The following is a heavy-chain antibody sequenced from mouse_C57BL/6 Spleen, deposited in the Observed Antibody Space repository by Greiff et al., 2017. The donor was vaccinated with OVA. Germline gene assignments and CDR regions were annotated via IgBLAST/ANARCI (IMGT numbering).Heavy chain of an antibody. J-gene: IGHJ2*01. CDR1: GYTFTDYN. CDR2: INPNNGGT. CDR3: ARSTGLLYYFDY. V-gene: IGHV1-18*01. Sequence: EVKLMESGPELVKPGASVKIPCKASGYTFTDYNMDWVKQSHGKSLEWIGDINPNNGGTIYNQKFKGKATLTVDKSSSTAYMELRSLTSEDTAVYYCARSTGLLYYFDYWGQGTTLTVSS. D-gene: IGHD1-1*01.